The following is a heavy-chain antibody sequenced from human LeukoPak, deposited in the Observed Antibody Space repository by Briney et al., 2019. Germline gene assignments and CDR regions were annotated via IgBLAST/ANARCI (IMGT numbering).Heavy chain of an antibody. J-gene: IGHJ5*02. CDR1: GGSISSYY. CDR2: IYSGGNT. Sequence: KASETLSLTCTVSGGSISSYYWSWIRQPAGKGLEWIGRIYSGGNTNYNPSLKSRVTMSVDTSKNQFSLKLSSVTAADTAVYYCARGSVITFGGVTQTGGNWFDPWGQGTLVTVSS. D-gene: IGHD3-16*01. CDR3: ARGSVITFGGVTQTGGNWFDP. V-gene: IGHV4-4*07.